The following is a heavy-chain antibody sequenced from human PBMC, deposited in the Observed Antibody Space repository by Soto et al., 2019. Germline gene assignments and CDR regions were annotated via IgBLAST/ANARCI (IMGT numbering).Heavy chain of an antibody. CDR3: AKEHDGSGYFHQYGMDV. CDR2: ISFDASNK. J-gene: IGHJ6*02. D-gene: IGHD3-22*01. CDR1: GFTFSTYG. V-gene: IGHV3-30*18. Sequence: QVQLVESGGGVVQPGRSLTLSCAASGFTFSTYGMHWVRQAPGQGLEWVALISFDASNKYYADSVKGRFTISRDNSKNTLFLLMDSLRAEDTAVYYCAKEHDGSGYFHQYGMDVWGQGTTVTVSS.